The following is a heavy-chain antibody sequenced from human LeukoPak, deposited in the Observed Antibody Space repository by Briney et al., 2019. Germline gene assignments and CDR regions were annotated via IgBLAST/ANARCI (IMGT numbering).Heavy chain of an antibody. CDR3: ATASITVTTRLDY. V-gene: IGHV1-46*01. CDR1: GYTFTSYY. D-gene: IGHD4-11*01. CDR2: INPSGGST. Sequence: GASVKVSCKASGYTFTSYYMHWVRQAPGQGLEWMGIINPSGGSTSYAQKFQGRVTMTRGTSTSTVYMELSSLRSEDTAVYYCATASITVTTRLDYWGQGTLVTVSS. J-gene: IGHJ4*02.